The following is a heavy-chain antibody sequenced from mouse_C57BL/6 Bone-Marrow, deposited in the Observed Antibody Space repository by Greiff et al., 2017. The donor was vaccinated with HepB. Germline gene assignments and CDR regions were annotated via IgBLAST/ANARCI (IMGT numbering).Heavy chain of an antibody. Sequence: EVQVVESGPVLVKPGASVKMSCKASGYTFTDYYMNWVKQSHGKSLEWIGVINPYNGGTSYNQKFKGKATLTVDKSSSTAYMELNSLTSEDSAVYYCARYYGSSNWYFDVWGTGTTVTVSS. CDR2: INPYNGGT. V-gene: IGHV1-19*01. CDR1: GYTFTDYY. D-gene: IGHD1-1*01. CDR3: ARYYGSSNWYFDV. J-gene: IGHJ1*03.